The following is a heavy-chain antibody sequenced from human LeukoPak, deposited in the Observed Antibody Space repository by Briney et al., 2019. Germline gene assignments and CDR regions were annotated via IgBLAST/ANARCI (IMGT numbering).Heavy chain of an antibody. CDR2: ISAYNGNT. V-gene: IGHV1-18*01. CDR1: GYTFTSYG. D-gene: IGHD4-17*01. CDR3: ARDRENDYGDYSHYFDS. Sequence: GASVEVSCKASGYTFTSYGISWVRQAPGQGLEWMGWISAYNGNTNYAQKLQGRVTMTTDTSTSTAYMELRSLRSDDTAVYYCARDRENDYGDYSHYFDSWGQGTLVTVSS. J-gene: IGHJ4*02.